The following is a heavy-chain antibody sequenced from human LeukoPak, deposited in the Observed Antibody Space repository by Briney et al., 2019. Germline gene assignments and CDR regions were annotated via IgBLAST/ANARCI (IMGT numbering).Heavy chain of an antibody. Sequence: ASVKVSCKASGYTFTTYYMHWVRQAPGQGLEWMGWMNPNSGNTGYAQKFQGRVTITRNTSISTAYMELSSLRSEDTAVYYCARGFRVYYGSRNWFDPWGQGTLVTVSS. CDR3: ARGFRVYYGSRNWFDP. J-gene: IGHJ5*02. CDR2: MNPNSGNT. V-gene: IGHV1-8*03. D-gene: IGHD3-10*01. CDR1: GYTFTTYY.